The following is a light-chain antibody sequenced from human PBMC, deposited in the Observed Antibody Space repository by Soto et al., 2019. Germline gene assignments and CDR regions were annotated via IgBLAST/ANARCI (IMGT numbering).Light chain of an antibody. CDR2: DAS. J-gene: IGKJ3*01. CDR1: HDISNY. Sequence: DIQMTQSPSSLSASVGDRVTITCQASHDISNYLNWYQQKLGKAPKLLIYDASNLEPGVPSRFSGSGSGTKFIFTSSSLQPEDIATYYCQQYDTLAFTFGPGTKVAL. V-gene: IGKV1-33*01. CDR3: QQYDTLAFT.